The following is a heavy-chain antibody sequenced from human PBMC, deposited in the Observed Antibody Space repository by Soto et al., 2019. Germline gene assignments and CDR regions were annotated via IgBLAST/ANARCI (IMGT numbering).Heavy chain of an antibody. Sequence: QLQLQESGPGLVKPSETLSLTCTVSGVSISNSSYYWGWIRRPPGKGLEWIGTIYYSGITYYNPSLKSRVTTSVDTSKNQFSVKLTSVTAADTSVYYCARHGSNWGQGPLVTVSS. J-gene: IGHJ4*02. CDR3: ARHGSN. V-gene: IGHV4-39*01. CDR1: GVSISNSSYY. CDR2: IYYSGIT.